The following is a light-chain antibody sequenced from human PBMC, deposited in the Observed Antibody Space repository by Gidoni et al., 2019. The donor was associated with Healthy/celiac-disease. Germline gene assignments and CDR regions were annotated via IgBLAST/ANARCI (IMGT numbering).Light chain of an antibody. V-gene: IGLV3-1*01. CDR3: QAWDSTVV. CDR1: KLGDKY. J-gene: IGLJ2*01. Sequence: SYELTQPPSVSVSPGQTASITCSGDKLGDKYACWYQQKPGQFLVLVIYQDSKRPSGIPERFSGSNSGNTATLTISGTQPMDEADYYCQAWDSTVVFGGGTKLTVL. CDR2: QDS.